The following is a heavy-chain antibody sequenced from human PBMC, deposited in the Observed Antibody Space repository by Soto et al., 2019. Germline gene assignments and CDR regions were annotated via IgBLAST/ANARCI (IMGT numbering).Heavy chain of an antibody. J-gene: IGHJ6*02. V-gene: IGHV1-18*04. CDR2: ISAYNGNT. D-gene: IGHD6-6*01. CDR3: AMNEGAARPSYYYGMDV. Sequence: QVQLVQSGAEVKKPGASVKVSCKASGYTFTSYGISWVRQAPGQGLEWMGRISAYNGNTNYAQKLQGRVTMTTDTSPSTAYMELRSLRSDDTAVYYCAMNEGAARPSYYYGMDVWGQGTTVTVSS. CDR1: GYTFTSYG.